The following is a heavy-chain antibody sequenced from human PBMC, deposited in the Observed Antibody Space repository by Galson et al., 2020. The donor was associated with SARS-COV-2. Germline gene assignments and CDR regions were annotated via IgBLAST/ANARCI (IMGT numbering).Heavy chain of an antibody. J-gene: IGHJ3*01. CDR1: GYTFSTYA. Sequence: GESLKISCKASGYTFSTYAIHWVRQAPGQRLEWLGWINTGNGNPKYSQNFQNRVTMTRDTSATTVYLEVTNLKSEDTAIYYCARRIRQAVVFDVWGQGTRVTVSS. V-gene: IGHV1-3*04. D-gene: IGHD2-15*01. CDR2: INTGNGNP. CDR3: ARRIRQAVVFDV.